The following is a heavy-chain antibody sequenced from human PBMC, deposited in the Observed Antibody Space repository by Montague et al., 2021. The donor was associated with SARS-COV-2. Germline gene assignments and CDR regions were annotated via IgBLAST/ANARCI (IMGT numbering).Heavy chain of an antibody. CDR3: AREDRRNWFDP. CDR2: IYYRGST. Sequence: SETLSLTCTVSGGSINSSFWSWIRRPPGKGLEWIGYIYYRGSTNYNPSLETRVTISVDPSKNQFSLKLSSVTAADTAVYYCAREDRRNWFDPWGQGTLVIVSS. V-gene: IGHV4-59*01. D-gene: IGHD3-22*01. CDR1: GGSINSSF. J-gene: IGHJ5*02.